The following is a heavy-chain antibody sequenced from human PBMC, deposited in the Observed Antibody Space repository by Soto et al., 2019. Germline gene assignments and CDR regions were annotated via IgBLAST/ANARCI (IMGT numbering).Heavy chain of an antibody. D-gene: IGHD6-13*01. CDR2: INPSGGST. CDR3: ARDLGLEQQSYYYYYYGMDV. V-gene: IGHV1-46*01. CDR1: GYAFTSYY. J-gene: IGHJ6*02. Sequence: GASVKVSCKASGYAFTSYYMHCVRQAPGQGLERMGIINPSGGSTSYAQKFQGRVTMTRDTSTSTVYMELSSLRSEDTAVYYCARDLGLEQQSYYYYYYGMDVWGQGTTVTVSS.